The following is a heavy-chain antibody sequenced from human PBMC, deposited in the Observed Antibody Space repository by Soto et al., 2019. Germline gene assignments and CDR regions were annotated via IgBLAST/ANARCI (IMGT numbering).Heavy chain of an antibody. D-gene: IGHD6-13*01. J-gene: IGHJ4*02. CDR1: GYTFTSYG. Sequence: QVQLVQAGAEVKKPGASVRVSCKASGYTFTSYGISWVRQAPGQGLEWMGWISADNGNTNYAQKLQGTVTMTTDTSTNAAYVELRSPRPDDTAVYYCARDNWYEANYCGQGSLVTVSS. V-gene: IGHV1-18*01. CDR2: ISADNGNT. CDR3: ARDNWYEANY.